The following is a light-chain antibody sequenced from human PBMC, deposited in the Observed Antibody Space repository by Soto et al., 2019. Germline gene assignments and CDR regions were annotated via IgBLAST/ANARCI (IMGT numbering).Light chain of an antibody. CDR1: SNDIGTYDY. CDR2: GVH. CDR3: SALSANRVYR. V-gene: IGLV2-14*01. J-gene: IGLJ1*01. Sequence: QSVLTQPISVSGSPGQSITISCTGNSNDIGTYDYVCWYQQHPGKAPRLLIHGVHTRPPGISGRFSASKSGLTASLTISGLQAGGEADYYCSALSANRVYRFGPGTKVTVL.